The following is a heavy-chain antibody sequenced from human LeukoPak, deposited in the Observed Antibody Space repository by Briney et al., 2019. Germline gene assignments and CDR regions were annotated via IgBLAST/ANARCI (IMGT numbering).Heavy chain of an antibody. CDR1: GGSIASSSYY. CDR3: ARGGTTVTPGLLWFDP. Sequence: SETLSLTCTVSGGSIASSSYYWRWIRQPPGKGLEWIGSIYYSGSSCYNPSLKSRVTISVDTSKNQFSLKLSSVTAADTAVYYCARGGTTVTPGLLWFDPWGQGTLVTVSS. J-gene: IGHJ5*02. CDR2: IYYSGSS. V-gene: IGHV4-39*07. D-gene: IGHD4-17*01.